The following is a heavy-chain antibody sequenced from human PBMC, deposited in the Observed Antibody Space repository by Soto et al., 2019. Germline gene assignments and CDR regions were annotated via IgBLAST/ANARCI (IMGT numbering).Heavy chain of an antibody. V-gene: IGHV1-18*01. D-gene: IGHD3-3*01. J-gene: IGHJ5*02. Sequence: ASVKVSCKASGYTFTSYGISWVRQAPGQGLEWMGWINAGNGNTKYAQKLQGRVTITTDTSTSTAYMELRSLRSEDTAVDYCARSYCDFWNGYTNWFDPWGQGTLVTVSS. CDR2: INAGNGNT. CDR1: GYTFTSYG. CDR3: ARSYCDFWNGYTNWFDP.